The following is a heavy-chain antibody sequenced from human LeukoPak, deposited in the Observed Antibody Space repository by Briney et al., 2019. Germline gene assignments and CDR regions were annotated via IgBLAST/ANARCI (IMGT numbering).Heavy chain of an antibody. Sequence: GGSLRLSCGALGFSFSSFAISWGRQGPARGLGWGSSIRSNGETLYADSVKGRFTLSSDRSRNMVNLQLNNLRVEDTDIYYCAKASWVSNTDAVRWGQGTLVTVSS. D-gene: IGHD6-13*01. J-gene: IGHJ4*02. CDR1: GFSFSSFA. CDR2: IRSNGET. V-gene: IGHV3-23*01. CDR3: AKASWVSNTDAVR.